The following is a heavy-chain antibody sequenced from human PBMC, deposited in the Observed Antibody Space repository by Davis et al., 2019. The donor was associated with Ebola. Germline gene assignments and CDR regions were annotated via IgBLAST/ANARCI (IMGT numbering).Heavy chain of an antibody. Sequence: SVKVSCKASGGTFSSYAISWVRQAPGQGLEWMGGIIPMFGTANYAQKFQGRVTITRDTSASTAYMELSSLRSEDTAVYYCARPKIGYCSSTSCYTGFTFDYWGQGTLVTVSS. CDR3: ARPKIGYCSSTSCYTGFTFDY. CDR2: IIPMFGTA. J-gene: IGHJ4*02. D-gene: IGHD2-2*02. CDR1: GGTFSSYA. V-gene: IGHV1-69*05.